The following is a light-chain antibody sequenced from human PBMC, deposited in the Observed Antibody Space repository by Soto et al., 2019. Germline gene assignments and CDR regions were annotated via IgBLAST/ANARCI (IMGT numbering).Light chain of an antibody. CDR2: DSN. CDR3: GSWDNSLSAVV. Sequence: QSVLTQPPSVSAAPGQKVTISCSGSNSNIGYNYVSWYQQLPGTAPKVLIFDSNNRPSGIPDRFSGSKSGTSATLGITGLQTGDEADYYCGSWDNSLSAVVFGGGTKLTVL. V-gene: IGLV1-51*01. J-gene: IGLJ2*01. CDR1: NSNIGYNY.